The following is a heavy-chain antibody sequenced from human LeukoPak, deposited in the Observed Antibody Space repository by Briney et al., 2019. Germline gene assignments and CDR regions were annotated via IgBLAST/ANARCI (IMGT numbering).Heavy chain of an antibody. CDR1: GYTFTSYG. CDR2: ISAYNGNT. D-gene: IGHD2-2*01. CDR3: ARDRVPAAMEEWCDAFDI. Sequence: ASVKVSCKASGYTFTSYGISWVRQAPGQGLEWMGWISAYNGNTNYAQKLQGRVTMTADTSTSTAYMELRSLRSDDTAVYYCARDRVPAAMEEWCDAFDIWGQGTMVTVSS. J-gene: IGHJ3*02. V-gene: IGHV1-18*01.